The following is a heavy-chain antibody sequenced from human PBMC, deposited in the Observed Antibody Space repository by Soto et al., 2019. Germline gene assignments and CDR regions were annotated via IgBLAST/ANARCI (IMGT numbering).Heavy chain of an antibody. CDR3: ARGGQYQQPYQFDF. CDR1: GFTFSNFG. J-gene: IGHJ4*02. V-gene: IGHV3-23*01. D-gene: IGHD2-2*01. Sequence: EVQLWESGGGLVLPGGSLRLSCEASGFTFSNFGMSWVRQAPGKGLEWVSGLTGNGGTTYYADSVKGRFTISRDNSKNTLGLQMNRLRVDDTAVYYCARGGQYQQPYQFDFWGQGTLVTVSS. CDR2: LTGNGGTT.